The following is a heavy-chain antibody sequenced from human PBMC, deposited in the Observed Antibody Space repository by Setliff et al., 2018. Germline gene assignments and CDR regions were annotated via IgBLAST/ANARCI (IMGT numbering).Heavy chain of an antibody. J-gene: IGHJ4*02. V-gene: IGHV1-18*01. CDR1: GYTFLSYG. Sequence: AASVKVSCKAVGYTFLSYGLSWVRQAPGQGLEWMGWISAYTGKTDYAQNFQGRVTMTTDTSTNTAYLELRSLRYDDTAVYFCARAPRLEWILPTFDYLGQGTPVTVSS. CDR3: ARAPRLEWILPTFDY. CDR2: ISAYTGKT. D-gene: IGHD3-3*01.